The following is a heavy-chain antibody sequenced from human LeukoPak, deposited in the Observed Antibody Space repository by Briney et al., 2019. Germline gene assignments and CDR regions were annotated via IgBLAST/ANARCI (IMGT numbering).Heavy chain of an antibody. Sequence: GGSLRLSCAASGFTFDYYAMHWVRQAPGKGLEWVSLISGDGENSYYAQSVKGRFTISRDNSKNSLYLQMNRLTIEDTAIYYCAKDSNGAGSYIDYWGQGTLVTVSS. CDR3: AKDSNGAGSYIDY. CDR2: ISGDGENS. CDR1: GFTFDYYA. V-gene: IGHV3-43*02. J-gene: IGHJ4*02. D-gene: IGHD3-10*01.